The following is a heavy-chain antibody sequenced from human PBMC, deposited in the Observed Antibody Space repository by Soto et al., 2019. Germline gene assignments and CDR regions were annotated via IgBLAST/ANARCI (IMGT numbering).Heavy chain of an antibody. CDR3: ARGRPEHHGDWFDP. J-gene: IGHJ5*02. Sequence: ASVKVSCKASGYTFTSYYMHWVRQAPGQGLEWMGWINPKSGATNYAQKFEGWVTMNSDTSTSTAYMELRRPRSDDTAVYYCARGRPEHHGDWFDPWGQGTLVTVSS. D-gene: IGHD7-27*01. V-gene: IGHV1-2*04. CDR2: INPKSGAT. CDR1: GYTFTSYY.